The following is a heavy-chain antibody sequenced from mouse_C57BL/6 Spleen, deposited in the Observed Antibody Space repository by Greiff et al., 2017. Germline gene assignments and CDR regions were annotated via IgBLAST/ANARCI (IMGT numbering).Heavy chain of an antibody. CDR2: IDPSDSYT. CDR1: GYTFTSYW. CDR3: ARSLYGDY. J-gene: IGHJ2*01. D-gene: IGHD2-12*01. Sequence: QVQLKQPGAELVMPGASVKLSCKASGYTFTSYWMHWVKQRPGQGLEWIGEIDPSDSYTNYNQKFKGKSTLTVDKSSSTAYMQLSSLTSEDSAVYYCARSLYGDYWGQGTTLTVSS. V-gene: IGHV1-69*01.